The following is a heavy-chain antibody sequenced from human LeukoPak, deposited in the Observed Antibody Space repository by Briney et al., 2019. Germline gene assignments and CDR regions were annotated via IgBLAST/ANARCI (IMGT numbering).Heavy chain of an antibody. CDR3: ARGFPYDYDSSGFYRYYFDS. Sequence: PSETLSLTCTVSGGSISSSSYYWGWIRQPPGKGLEWIGSIYTSGRTNYNPSLKSRVTISVDTSKNQFSLKLSSVTAADTAVYYCARGFPYDYDSSGFYRYYFDSWGQEPWSPSP. CDR1: GGSISSSSYY. V-gene: IGHV4-39*07. J-gene: IGHJ4*01. D-gene: IGHD3-22*01. CDR2: IYTSGRT.